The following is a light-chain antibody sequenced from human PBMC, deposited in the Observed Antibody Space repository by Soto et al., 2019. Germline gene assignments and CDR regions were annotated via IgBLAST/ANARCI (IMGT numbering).Light chain of an antibody. J-gene: IGKJ2*01. CDR3: MQALPSYT. CDR1: QSLLHNNGYNY. V-gene: IGKV2-28*01. CDR2: LGS. Sequence: DIVMTQSPLSLPVTPGEPASISCRSSQSLLHNNGYNYLDWYLQKPGQSPQLLIYLGSNRASGVPDRFSGSGSGTDFTLKISRVEAEDVGVYYCMQALPSYTFGQGTKLEIK.